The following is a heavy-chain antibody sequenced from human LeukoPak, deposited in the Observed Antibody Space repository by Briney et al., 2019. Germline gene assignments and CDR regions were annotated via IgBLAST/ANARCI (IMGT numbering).Heavy chain of an antibody. CDR1: GFTFSSYG. Sequence: GSLRLSCAASGFTFSSYGMSWVRQAPGKGLEWISAISGSGGSTYYADSVKGRFTISRDNSKNTLYLQMNSLRAEDTAVYYCAKDRAALRYFDWLFDYWGQGTLVTISS. CDR3: AKDRAALRYFDWLFDY. D-gene: IGHD3-9*01. CDR2: ISGSGGST. J-gene: IGHJ4*02. V-gene: IGHV3-23*01.